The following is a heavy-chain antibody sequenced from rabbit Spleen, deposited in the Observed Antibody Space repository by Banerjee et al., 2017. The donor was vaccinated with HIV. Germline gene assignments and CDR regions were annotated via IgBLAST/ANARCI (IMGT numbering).Heavy chain of an antibody. CDR2: IYAGGSGTT. Sequence: QEQLEESGGGLVKPEGSLTLTCKASGFSFSDTDVMCWVRQAPGKGLEWIACIYAGGSGTTYATWAKGRFTISKTSSTTVTLQMTSLTAADTATYFCARDRGSGWGDAIDPWGPGTLVTVS. CDR1: GFSFSDTDV. CDR3: ARDRGSGWGDAIDP. D-gene: IGHD4-1*01. V-gene: IGHV1S45*01. J-gene: IGHJ2*01.